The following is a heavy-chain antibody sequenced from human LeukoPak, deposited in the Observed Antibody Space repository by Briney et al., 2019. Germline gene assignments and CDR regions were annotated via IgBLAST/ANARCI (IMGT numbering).Heavy chain of an antibody. CDR2: ISSSSSYI. J-gene: IGHJ6*03. CDR1: GFTFSSYS. Sequence: KSGGSLRLSCAASGFTFSSYSMNWVRQAPGKGLEWVSSISSSSSYIYYVDSVKGRFTISRDNAKNSLYLQMNSLRAEDTAVYYCARDSYSGSWYDYYYYYYMDVWGKGTTVTISS. D-gene: IGHD6-13*01. CDR3: ARDSYSGSWYDYYYYYYMDV. V-gene: IGHV3-21*01.